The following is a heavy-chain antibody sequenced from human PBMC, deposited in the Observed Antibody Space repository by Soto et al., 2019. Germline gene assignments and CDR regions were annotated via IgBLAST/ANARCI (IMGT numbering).Heavy chain of an antibody. D-gene: IGHD2-15*01. CDR1: GFTFSGSA. Sequence: EVQLVESGGGLVQPGGSLKLSCAASGFTFSGSAMHWVRQASGKGLEWVGRIRSKANSYATAYAASVKGRFTISRDVSKNTAYLQMNSLKTEDTAVYYCTRLAYGTYCSGGSCSLDYWGQGTLVTVSS. CDR2: IRSKANSYAT. J-gene: IGHJ4*02. CDR3: TRLAYGTYCSGGSCSLDY. V-gene: IGHV3-73*01.